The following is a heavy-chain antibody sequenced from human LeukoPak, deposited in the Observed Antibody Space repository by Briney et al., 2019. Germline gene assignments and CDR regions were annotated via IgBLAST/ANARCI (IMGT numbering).Heavy chain of an antibody. CDR2: INSDGSST. J-gene: IGHJ3*02. CDR1: GFTFSSYW. CDR3: ARDYYDSSGYYWGAFDI. Sequence: GGSLRLSCAASGFTFSSYWTHWVRQAPGKGLVWVSRINSDGSSTSYADSVKGRFTISRDNSKNTLYLQMNSLRAEDTAVYYCARDYYDSSGYYWGAFDIWGQGTMVTVSS. D-gene: IGHD3-22*01. V-gene: IGHV3-74*01.